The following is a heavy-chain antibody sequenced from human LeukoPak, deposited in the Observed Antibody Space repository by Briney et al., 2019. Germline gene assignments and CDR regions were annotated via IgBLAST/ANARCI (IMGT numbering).Heavy chain of an antibody. J-gene: IGHJ4*02. CDR1: GGSISSGGYY. Sequence: SETLSLTCTVSGGSISSGGYYWSWLRQHPGKGLEWIGYIYYSGSTYYNPSLKSRVTISIDTSKNQFSLKLSSVTAADTAVYYCARDGRSGSYYGYFDYWGQGTLVTVSS. CDR2: IYYSGST. V-gene: IGHV4-31*03. CDR3: ARDGRSGSYYGYFDY. D-gene: IGHD3-10*01.